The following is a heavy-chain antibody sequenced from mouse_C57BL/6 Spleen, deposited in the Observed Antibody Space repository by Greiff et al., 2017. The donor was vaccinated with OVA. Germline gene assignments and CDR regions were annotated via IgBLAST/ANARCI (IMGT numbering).Heavy chain of an antibody. Sequence: VQLQQPGAELVKPGASVKLSCKASGYTFTGYCINWVKQRPGQGLEWIGEIYPGSGSTNYNEKFKSKATLTADTSSSTAYMQLSSLTSEDSAVFYGARGGIITVVVPSWYFDDWGKGTTVTVSA. CDR1: GYTFTGYC. V-gene: IGHV1-55*01. D-gene: IGHD1-1*01. CDR3: ARGGIITVVVPSWYFDD. CDR2: IYPGSGST. J-gene: IGHJ1*03.